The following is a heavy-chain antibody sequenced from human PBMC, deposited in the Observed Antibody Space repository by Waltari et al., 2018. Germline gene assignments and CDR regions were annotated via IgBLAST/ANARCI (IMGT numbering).Heavy chain of an antibody. CDR1: GGTFSNYA. V-gene: IGHV1-69*13. D-gene: IGHD2-8*01. J-gene: IGHJ6*03. Sequence: QVQLVQSGAEVKKPGSSVKVSCKASGGTFSNYAITWVRQAPGQGLEWMGRILPMFGTANYAQNVQGRVTINADKSTSTGYMELSSLTSEDTAIYYCARRTKYCTNGVCYHYYYMDVWGKGTTVTISS. CDR3: ARRTKYCTNGVCYHYYYMDV. CDR2: ILPMFGTA.